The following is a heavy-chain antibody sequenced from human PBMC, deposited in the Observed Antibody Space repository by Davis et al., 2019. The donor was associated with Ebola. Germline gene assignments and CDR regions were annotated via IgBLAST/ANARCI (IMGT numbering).Heavy chain of an antibody. D-gene: IGHD7-27*01. CDR1: GFTFSSYA. CDR3: ARVETGPPGYMDV. V-gene: IGHV3-30*04. CDR2: ISYDGSNK. Sequence: GESLKISCAASGFTFSSYAMHWVRQAPGKGLEWVAVISYDGSNKYYADSVKGRFTISRDNSKNTLYLQMNSLRAEDTAVYYCARVETGPPGYMDVWGKGTTVTVSS. J-gene: IGHJ6*03.